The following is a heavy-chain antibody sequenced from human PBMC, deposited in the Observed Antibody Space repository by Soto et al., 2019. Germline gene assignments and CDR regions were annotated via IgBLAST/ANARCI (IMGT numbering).Heavy chain of an antibody. CDR3: ARDGSRQQVVPGVSFDY. V-gene: IGHV1-3*01. Sequence: ASVKVSCKASGYTFTNYPIYWVRQAPGQRLEWMGLINAGNGNTKYSQNFQGRVTISRDISASTSYIELNSLRSEDTAVYYCARDGSRQQVVPGVSFDYWGQGTVATGSS. D-gene: IGHD6-13*01. J-gene: IGHJ4*02. CDR2: INAGNGNT. CDR1: GYTFTNYP.